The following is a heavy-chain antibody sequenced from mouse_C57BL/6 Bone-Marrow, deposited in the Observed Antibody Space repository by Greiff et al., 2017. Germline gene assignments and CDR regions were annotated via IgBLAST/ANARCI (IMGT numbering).Heavy chain of an antibody. V-gene: IGHV1-18*01. J-gene: IGHJ3*01. D-gene: IGHD1-1*01. CDR2: INPNNGGT. CDR3: ARLGLVTTVVATRAWFAY. CDR1: GYTFTDYN. Sequence: VQLKQSGPELVKPGASVKIPCKASGYTFTDYNMDWVKQSHGKSLEWIGDINPNNGGTIYNQKFKGKATLTVDKSSSTAYMELRSLTSEDTAVYYCARLGLVTTVVATRAWFAYWGQGTLVTVSA.